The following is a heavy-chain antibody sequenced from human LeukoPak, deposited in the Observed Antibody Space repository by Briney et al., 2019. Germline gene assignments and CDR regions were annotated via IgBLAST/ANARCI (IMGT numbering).Heavy chain of an antibody. CDR1: GASISGSGYY. V-gene: IGHV4-39*01. Sequence: SETLSLTCAVSGASISGSGYYWGWIRQPPGKGLEWIWNIYSSGSTYYNASLQSRVTISIDTSKNQFSLRLSSVTAADTAMYYCVKSGGYGLIDYWGQGTRVTVSS. CDR2: IYSSGST. J-gene: IGHJ4*02. D-gene: IGHD1-26*01. CDR3: VKSGGYGLIDY.